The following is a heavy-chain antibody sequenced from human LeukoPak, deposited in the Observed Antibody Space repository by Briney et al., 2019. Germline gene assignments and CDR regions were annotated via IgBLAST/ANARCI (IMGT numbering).Heavy chain of an antibody. Sequence: GGSLRLSCAGSAFTFSTHWMSWVRQGPGKGLEWVASISPDGYTRHYVDSVNGRFTISRGNAKNSVFLQMNSLRAEDTAVYFCARLFGGVTTFDYWGQGTLVSVSS. J-gene: IGHJ4*02. V-gene: IGHV3-7*01. CDR3: ARLFGGVTTFDY. CDR2: ISPDGYTR. D-gene: IGHD4-17*01. CDR1: AFTFSTHW.